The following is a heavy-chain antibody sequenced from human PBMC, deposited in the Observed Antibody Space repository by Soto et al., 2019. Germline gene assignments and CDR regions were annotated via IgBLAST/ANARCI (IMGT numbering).Heavy chain of an antibody. CDR3: AKGIPFYYHTRGGNWFDP. CDR2: IYYSGTT. CDR1: GGSISSGDYY. Sequence: LSETLSLTCTVSGGSISSGDYYWSWIRQPPGKGLEWIGYIYYSGTTKYNPSLKSRVTISVDASKNQFSLKLNSVTAADTAVYYCAKGIPFYYHTRGGNWFDPWGQGTLVTVSS. J-gene: IGHJ5*02. V-gene: IGHV4-61*08. D-gene: IGHD3-22*01.